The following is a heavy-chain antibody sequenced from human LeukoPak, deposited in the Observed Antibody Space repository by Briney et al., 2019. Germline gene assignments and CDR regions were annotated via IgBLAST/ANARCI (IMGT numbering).Heavy chain of an antibody. D-gene: IGHD5-24*01. V-gene: IGHV6-1*01. J-gene: IGHJ4*02. CDR3: ARQRKMATRVFDY. CDR1: GDSVSSNSAA. Sequence: SQTLSLTFAISGDSVSSNSAAWNWIRQSSSRGLEWLGRTYYRSKWYNDYAVSVKSRITINPDTSKNQFSLQLNSVTPEDTAVYYCARQRKMATRVFDYWGQGTLVTVSS. CDR2: TYYRSKWYN.